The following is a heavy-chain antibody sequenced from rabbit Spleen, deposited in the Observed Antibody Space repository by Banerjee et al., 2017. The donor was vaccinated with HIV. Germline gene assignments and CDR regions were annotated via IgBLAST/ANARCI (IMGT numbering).Heavy chain of an antibody. CDR2: IYNGDGAT. Sequence: QSLEESGGGLVKPGAALTLTCKASGFSFSSSYYMCWVRQAPGKGLEWIGCIYNGDGATWYASWVNGRFTCSKTSSTTVTLQMTSLTVADTATYFCARPYDLWGQGTLVTVS. D-gene: IGHD2-1*01. V-gene: IGHV1S40*01. CDR1: GFSFSSSYY. CDR3: ARPYDL. J-gene: IGHJ6*01.